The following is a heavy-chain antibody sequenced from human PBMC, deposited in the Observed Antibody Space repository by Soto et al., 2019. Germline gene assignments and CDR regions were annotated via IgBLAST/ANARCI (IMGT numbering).Heavy chain of an antibody. CDR2: IIPIFGTA. Sequence: SVKVSCKASGGTFSSYAISWVRQAPGQGLEWMGGIIPIFGTANYAQKFQGRVTITADESTSTAYMELSSLRSEDTAVYYFFNYVWGSYRSRAFDIWGQGTMVTVSS. CDR1: GGTFSSYA. V-gene: IGHV1-69*13. CDR3: FNYVWGSYRSRAFDI. D-gene: IGHD3-16*02. J-gene: IGHJ3*02.